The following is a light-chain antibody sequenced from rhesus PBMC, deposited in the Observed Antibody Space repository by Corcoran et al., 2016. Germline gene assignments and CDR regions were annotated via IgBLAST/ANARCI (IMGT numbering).Light chain of an antibody. CDR2: ATS. J-gene: IGKJ4*01. Sequence: DIQMTQSPSSLSASVGGRVTVTCRASQDINKELSWYQQKPGKAPTLLIYATSSWQTGVSSRFSGSGSGTDYTLTISSLQPDDVATYYCLQDYTTPLTFGGGTKVEIK. CDR1: QDINKE. CDR3: LQDYTTPLT. V-gene: IGKV1-94*01.